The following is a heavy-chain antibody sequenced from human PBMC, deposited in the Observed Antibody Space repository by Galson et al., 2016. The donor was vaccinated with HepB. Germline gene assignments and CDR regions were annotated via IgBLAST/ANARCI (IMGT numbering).Heavy chain of an antibody. Sequence: LRLSCAASGFPFDFNNYAMSWVRQPPGKGLEWVSSISGVGDNTQYADSVRGRFAISRDNSKKMVYLQMDSLRAEDTAVYFCTGDDWGQGTLVTVSS. J-gene: IGHJ4*02. CDR1: GFPFDFNNYA. CDR3: TGDD. CDR2: ISGVGDNT. V-gene: IGHV3-23*01.